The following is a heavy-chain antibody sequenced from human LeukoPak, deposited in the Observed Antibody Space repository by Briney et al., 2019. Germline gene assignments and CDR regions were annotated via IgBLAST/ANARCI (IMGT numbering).Heavy chain of an antibody. CDR1: GVSFSGYY. CDR3: ARHSYSSSSPYQYYYYGMDV. D-gene: IGHD6-6*01. Sequence: SETLSLTCAVYGVSFSGYYWSWIRQPPGKGLEWIWEINHSGSTNYNPSLKSRVTISVDTSKNQFSLKLSSVTTADTAVYYCARHSYSSSSPYQYYYYGMDVWGQGTTVTVSS. CDR2: INHSGST. V-gene: IGHV4-34*01. J-gene: IGHJ6*02.